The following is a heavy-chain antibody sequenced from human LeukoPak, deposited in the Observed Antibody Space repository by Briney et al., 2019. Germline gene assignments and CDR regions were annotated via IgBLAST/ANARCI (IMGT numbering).Heavy chain of an antibody. J-gene: IGHJ3*02. D-gene: IGHD2-2*01. CDR2: ISYDGSNK. Sequence: GGSLRLSCAASGFTFSSYGMHWVRQAPGKGLEWVAVISYDGSNKYYADSVKGRFTISRDNSKNTLYLQMNSLRAEDTAVYYCARFRREATRNDAFDIWGQGTMVTASS. CDR1: GFTFSSYG. CDR3: ARFRREATRNDAFDI. V-gene: IGHV3-30*03.